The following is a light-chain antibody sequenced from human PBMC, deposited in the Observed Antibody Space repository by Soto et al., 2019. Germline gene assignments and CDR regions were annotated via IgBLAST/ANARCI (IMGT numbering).Light chain of an antibody. J-gene: IGLJ3*02. V-gene: IGLV2-23*01. CDR3: CSYAGSSTWV. CDR1: SSDVGSYNL. Sequence: QSALTQPASVSGSPGQSITISCTGTSSDVGSYNLVSWYQQHPGKAPKLMICEGSERPSGVSNRFSGSKSGNTASLTISGLQAEDEADYYCCSYAGSSTWVFGGGTQLTVL. CDR2: EGS.